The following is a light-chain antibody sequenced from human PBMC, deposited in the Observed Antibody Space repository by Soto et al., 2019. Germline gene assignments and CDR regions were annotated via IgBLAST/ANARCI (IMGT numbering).Light chain of an antibody. CDR3: CSDAGQRVV. CDR1: YNL. Sequence: QSALTQPASVSGSPGQSITISCNYNLVSWYQQHPGKAPKLMIYEGNKRPSGVSNRFSGSKSGNTASLTISGLQAADEANYYCCSDAGQRVVFVVGTKLNVL. CDR2: EGN. J-gene: IGLJ2*01. V-gene: IGLV2-23*01.